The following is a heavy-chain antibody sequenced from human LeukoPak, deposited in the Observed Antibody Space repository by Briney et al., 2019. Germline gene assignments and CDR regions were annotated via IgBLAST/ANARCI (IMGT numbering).Heavy chain of an antibody. CDR3: ARIVTYDYVWGSYRPASYYFDY. J-gene: IGHJ4*02. D-gene: IGHD3-16*02. CDR1: GYSNSSGYY. CDR2: IYHSGST. Sequence: SETLSLICTVSGYSNSSGYYWGWIRQPPGKGLEWIGSIYHSGSTYYNPSLKSRVTISVDTSKNQFSLKLSSVTAADTAVYYCARIVTYDYVWGSYRPASYYFDYWGQGTLVTVSS. V-gene: IGHV4-38-2*02.